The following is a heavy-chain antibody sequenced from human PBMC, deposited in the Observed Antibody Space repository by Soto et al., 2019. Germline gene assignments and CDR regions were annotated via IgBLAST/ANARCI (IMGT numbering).Heavy chain of an antibody. J-gene: IGHJ4*02. D-gene: IGHD3-16*01. CDR3: AKDSDSGGFDY. Sequence: QVQLVESGGGVVQPGRSLRLSCAASGFTFSSYGMHWVRQAPGKGLEWVAVISYDGSNKYYADSVKGRFTISRDNSKNTLYLQINSLKAEDKAVYYCAKDSDSGGFDYWGQGTLVTVSS. V-gene: IGHV3-30*18. CDR1: GFTFSSYG. CDR2: ISYDGSNK.